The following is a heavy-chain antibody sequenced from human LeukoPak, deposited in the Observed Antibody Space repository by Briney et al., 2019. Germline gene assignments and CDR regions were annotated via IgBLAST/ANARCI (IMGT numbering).Heavy chain of an antibody. CDR1: GGSFSGYY. D-gene: IGHD2-2*01. Sequence: SETLSLTCAVYGGSFSGYYWSWIRQPPGKGLEWIGEINHSGSTNYNPSLKSRVTISVDTSKNQFSLKLSSVTAADTAVYCCASSSSMSYYAQYFFKYWGQGTLVTLSS. CDR3: ASSSSMSYYAQYFFKY. CDR2: INHSGST. J-gene: IGHJ4*02. V-gene: IGHV4-34*01.